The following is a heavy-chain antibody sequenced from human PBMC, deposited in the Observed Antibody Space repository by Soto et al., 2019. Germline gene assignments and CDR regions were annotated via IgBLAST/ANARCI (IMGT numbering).Heavy chain of an antibody. D-gene: IGHD3-9*01. V-gene: IGHV3-33*01. CDR3: ARRILTGFYYYYGMDV. Sequence: PGGSLRLSCAASGFTFSSYGMHWVRQAPGKGLEWVAVIWYDGSNKYYADSVKGRFTISRDNSKNTLYLQMNSLRAEDTAVYYCARRILTGFYYYYGMDVWGQGTTVTVSS. CDR1: GFTFSSYG. CDR2: IWYDGSNK. J-gene: IGHJ6*02.